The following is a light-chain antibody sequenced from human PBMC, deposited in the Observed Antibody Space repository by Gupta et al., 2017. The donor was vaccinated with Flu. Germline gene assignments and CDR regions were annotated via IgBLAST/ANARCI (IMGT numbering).Light chain of an antibody. CDR2: AAS. V-gene: IGKV1-9*01. CDR3: QQLNSSPRT. J-gene: IGKJ2*01. Sequence: PSFLSASVGDRVTITCRASQGISSYLDWYQQRPGTAPKLLIYAASTLQSGVPSRFSGSGSGTEFTLTISSLQPEDFANYYCQQLNSSPRTFGQGTKLDVK. CDR1: QGISSY.